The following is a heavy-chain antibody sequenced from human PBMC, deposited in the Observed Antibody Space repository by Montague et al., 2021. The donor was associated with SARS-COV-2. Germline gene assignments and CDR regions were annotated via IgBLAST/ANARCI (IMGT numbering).Heavy chain of an antibody. CDR1: GFTFSRYW. D-gene: IGHD2-21*02. J-gene: IGHJ6*02. CDR2: INIDGSRT. CDR3: TRSGDGVYYGMDV. V-gene: IGHV3-74*03. Sequence: SLRLSCAASGFTFSRYWMHWVRQVPGKGPLWVSRINIDGSRTTYADSVKGRFTISRDNAKNTLFLQMNGLRADDTAVYYCTRSGDGVYYGMDVWGQGTTVTVSS.